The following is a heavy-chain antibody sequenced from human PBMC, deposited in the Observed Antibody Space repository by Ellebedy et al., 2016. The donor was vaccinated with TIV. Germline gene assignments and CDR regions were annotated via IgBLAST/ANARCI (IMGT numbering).Heavy chain of an antibody. D-gene: IGHD1-14*01. CDR2: IDNSGSYV. Sequence: GESLKISCAASGFSFSTFGMNWVRQASGKGLEWVSSIDNSGSYVYYADSVKGRFTISRDNGKNSLYLHMNSLRAEDTAVKYCAKSTVINPEGDAYDIWGQGTKVTVSS. V-gene: IGHV3-21*06. J-gene: IGHJ3*02. CDR3: AKSTVINPEGDAYDI. CDR1: GFSFSTFG.